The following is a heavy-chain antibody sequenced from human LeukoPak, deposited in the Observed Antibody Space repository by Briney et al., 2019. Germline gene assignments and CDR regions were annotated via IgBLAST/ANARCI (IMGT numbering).Heavy chain of an antibody. V-gene: IGHV4-59*01. CDR1: GGSISGYY. CDR3: ARVRFLEWSLYYFDY. CDR2: IYYSGTT. Sequence: SETLSLTCTVSGGSISGYYWSWIRQPPGKGLEWIGYIYYSGTTNYNPSLKSRITISVDTSMKQFSLRLSSVTAADTAVYYCARVRFLEWSLYYFDYWGQGALVTVSS. J-gene: IGHJ4*02. D-gene: IGHD3-3*01.